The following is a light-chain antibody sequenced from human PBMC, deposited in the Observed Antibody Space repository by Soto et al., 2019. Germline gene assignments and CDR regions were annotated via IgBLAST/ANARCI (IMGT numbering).Light chain of an antibody. Sequence: EIVLTQSPGTLSLSPGERATLSCRASQSLTSTYLAWYQQKPGQAPRLLIYGASTRATGIPDRFSGSGSGTDFTLTISRLEPEDFAVYDCQQYESSPPSHTFGQGTKLEIK. CDR3: QQYESSPPSHT. CDR1: QSLTSTY. V-gene: IGKV3-20*01. J-gene: IGKJ2*01. CDR2: GAS.